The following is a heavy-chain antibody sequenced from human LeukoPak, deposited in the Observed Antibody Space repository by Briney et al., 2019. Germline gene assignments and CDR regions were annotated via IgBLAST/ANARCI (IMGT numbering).Heavy chain of an antibody. J-gene: IGHJ4*02. CDR3: ARSAMGSTTGGDF. CDR2: FYYSERT. Sequence: SETLSLTCTVSGGSLSSSSYYWGWIRQPPGKGLEWIGNFYYSERTYYNPSLKNRVTISVVSSKNQFSLKLSSVTVTDTAVYYCARSAMGSTTGGDFWGQGSLVIVSS. V-gene: IGHV4-39*01. D-gene: IGHD1-26*01. CDR1: GGSLSSSSYY.